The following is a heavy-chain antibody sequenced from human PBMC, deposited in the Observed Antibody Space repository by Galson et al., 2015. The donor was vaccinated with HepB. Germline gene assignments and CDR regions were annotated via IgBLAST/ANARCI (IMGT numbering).Heavy chain of an antibody. CDR2: IYSGGDT. CDR3: ASGFLAVGYGLDV. V-gene: IGHV3-53*04. J-gene: IGHJ6*02. CDR1: GVTVTSNY. D-gene: IGHD1-26*01. Sequence: SLRLSCAASGVTVTSNYMSWVRQAPGKGLEWVSVIYSGGDTFYRDSVKGRFTISRHNSKNMMYLQMSSLRPEDTAAYYCASGFLAVGYGLDVWGQGTTVTVSS.